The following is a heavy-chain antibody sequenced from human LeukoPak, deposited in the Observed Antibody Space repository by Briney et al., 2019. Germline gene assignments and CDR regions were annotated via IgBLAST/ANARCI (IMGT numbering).Heavy chain of an antibody. CDR2: INAGNGNT. D-gene: IGHD3-3*01. Sequence: ASVKVSCKASGYTFTSYAMHWVRQAPGQRLEWMGWINAGNGNTKYSQKFQGRVTITRDTSASTVYMELSSLRSEDTAVYYCARGPPPLFGVVIPIDYWGQGTLVTVSS. CDR3: ARGPPPLFGVVIPIDY. J-gene: IGHJ4*02. CDR1: GYTFTSYA. V-gene: IGHV1-3*01.